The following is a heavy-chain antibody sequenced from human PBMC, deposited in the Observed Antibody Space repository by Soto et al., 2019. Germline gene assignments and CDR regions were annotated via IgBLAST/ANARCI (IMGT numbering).Heavy chain of an antibody. CDR1: GGSISSSSYY. V-gene: IGHV4-39*01. CDR3: ARLKRETYYYDN. CDR2: IYYSGST. Sequence: QLLESGPGLVKPSETLSLTCTVSGGSISSSSYYWGWIRQPPGKGLEWIGSIYYSGSTYYNPSLKSRVTISVDTSKNQFSLKLSSVTAADTAVYYCARLKRETYYYDNWGQGTLVTVSS. J-gene: IGHJ4*02.